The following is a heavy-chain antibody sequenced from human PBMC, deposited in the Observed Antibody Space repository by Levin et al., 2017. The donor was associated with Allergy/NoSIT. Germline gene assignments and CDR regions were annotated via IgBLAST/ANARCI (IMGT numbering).Heavy chain of an antibody. V-gene: IGHV4-31*03. D-gene: IGHD3-22*01. Sequence: SETLSLTCTVSGDSISSGGYYWSWIRQHPGKGLEWIGFIFYTGNTYYSPSLKGRAFISLDTSNNQFSLKLRSVTAADTAVYFCARGLGTILGAVPYVGTWFDPWGQGTLVTVSS. J-gene: IGHJ5*02. CDR3: ARGLGTILGAVPYVGTWFDP. CDR1: GDSISSGGYY. CDR2: IFYTGNT.